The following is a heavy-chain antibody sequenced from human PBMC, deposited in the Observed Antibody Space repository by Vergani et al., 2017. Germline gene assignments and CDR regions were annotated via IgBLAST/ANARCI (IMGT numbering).Heavy chain of an antibody. Sequence: EVQLVESGGGLVQPGRSLRLSCAASGFTFDDYAMHWVRQAPGKGLEWVSGISLNSGSIGYADSVKGRFTISRDNAKNSLYLQMNSLRAEDTALYYCAKGIRADIAAADYWGQGTLVTVSA. D-gene: IGHD6-13*01. CDR2: ISLNSGSI. CDR1: GFTFDDYA. J-gene: IGHJ4*02. V-gene: IGHV3-9*01. CDR3: AKGIRADIAAADY.